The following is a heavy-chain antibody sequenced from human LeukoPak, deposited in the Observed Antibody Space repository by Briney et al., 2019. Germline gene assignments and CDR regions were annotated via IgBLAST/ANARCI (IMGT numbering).Heavy chain of an antibody. D-gene: IGHD3-3*01. Sequence: GGSLRLSCAASEFTFLSYSMHWIRQAPGKGLEWVAVISYDGSHKFYADSVKGRVTISRDNSQNTLHLHIDSLKPEDTAVYYCARGNPKYHHFMGGYTTENYFDLWGQGTLVTVSS. CDR2: ISYDGSHK. V-gene: IGHV3-30*04. J-gene: IGHJ5*02. CDR1: EFTFLSYS. CDR3: ARGNPKYHHFMGGYTTENYFDL.